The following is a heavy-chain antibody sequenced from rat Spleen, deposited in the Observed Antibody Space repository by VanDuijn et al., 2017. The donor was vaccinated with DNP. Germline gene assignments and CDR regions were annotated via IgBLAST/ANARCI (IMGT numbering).Heavy chain of an antibody. CDR3: AKAGGYSPWYFDY. J-gene: IGHJ2*01. D-gene: IGHD1-11*01. Sequence: EVQLVESGGGLVQPGNSLKLSCAASGFTFSDSTMAWVRQSPKKGLEWVATIIYDGSSTYYRDSVKGRFTVSRDDAKNTLYLQMDSLRSEETATYYCAKAGGYSPWYFDYWGQGVMVTVSS. CDR1: GFTFSDST. V-gene: IGHV5S10*01. CDR2: IIYDGSST.